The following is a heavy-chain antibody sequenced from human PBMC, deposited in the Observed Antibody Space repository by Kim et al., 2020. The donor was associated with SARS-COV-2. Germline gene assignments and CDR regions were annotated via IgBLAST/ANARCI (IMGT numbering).Heavy chain of an antibody. D-gene: IGHD1-26*01. V-gene: IGHV5-51*01. Sequence: GESLKISCKGSGYSFTSYWIGWVRQMPGKGLEWMGIIYPGDSDTRYSPSFQGQVTISADKSISTAYLQWCSLKASDTAMYYCARLVGATVRFYYYGMDVWGQGTTVTVSS. J-gene: IGHJ6*02. CDR3: ARLVGATVRFYYYGMDV. CDR1: GYSFTSYW. CDR2: IYPGDSDT.